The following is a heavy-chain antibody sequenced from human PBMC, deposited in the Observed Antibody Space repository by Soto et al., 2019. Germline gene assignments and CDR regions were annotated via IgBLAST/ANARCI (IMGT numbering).Heavy chain of an antibody. Sequence: GGSLRLSCAASGFTFRSYGMHWVRQAPGKGLEWVAVIWFDGSNKYYADSVQGRFTISRDNSKNTLYLHMNSLRAEDTAVYYCARDPPFWSEFDTWGMDVWGRGTTVTVSS. V-gene: IGHV3-33*01. J-gene: IGHJ6*02. CDR1: GFTFRSYG. CDR2: IWFDGSNK. CDR3: ARDPPFWSEFDTWGMDV. D-gene: IGHD3-3*01.